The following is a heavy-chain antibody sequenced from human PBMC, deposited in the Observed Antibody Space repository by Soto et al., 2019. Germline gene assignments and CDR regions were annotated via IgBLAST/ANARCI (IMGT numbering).Heavy chain of an antibody. Sequence: SETLSLTCTGSGGSISSNYWTWIRQPPGKGLEWIGYVYNSGSTNYNPSLKSRVTISEDTSKSQFSLKVNSMTAADTAVYYCARYRREAVAGYTLDNWGQGILVTVSS. V-gene: IGHV4-59*01. CDR3: ARYRREAVAGYTLDN. D-gene: IGHD6-13*01. J-gene: IGHJ4*02. CDR1: GGSISSNY. CDR2: VYNSGST.